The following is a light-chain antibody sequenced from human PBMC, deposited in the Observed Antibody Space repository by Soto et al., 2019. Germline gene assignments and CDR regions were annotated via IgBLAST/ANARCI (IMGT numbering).Light chain of an antibody. CDR1: QIVGNMY. V-gene: IGKV3-20*01. J-gene: IGKJ5*01. CDR2: GTS. CDR3: QRYDSSPPIT. Sequence: EIVMTQSPGTLSVSQGERATLSCRASQIVGNMYVAWYQKKPDQAPRLLIHGTSNRATGIPDRFSGSGSGTDFTLPISRLEPEDFAVYYGQRYDSSPPITFGQGTRLEIK.